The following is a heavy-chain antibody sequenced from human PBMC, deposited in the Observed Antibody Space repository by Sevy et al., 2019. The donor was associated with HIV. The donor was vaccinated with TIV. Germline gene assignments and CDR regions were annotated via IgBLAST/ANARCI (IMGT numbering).Heavy chain of an antibody. CDR3: ARYTPVAGRSNWFDP. CDR2: ISTYNTVR. Sequence: ASVKVSCKASGYTFTTYGISWVRQAPGQGLEWMGWISTYNTVRNSAQKFHDSVTMTIATSTSTAYMELRSLRSDDTAAYSCARYTPVAGRSNWFDPWGQGTLVTVSS. J-gene: IGHJ5*02. V-gene: IGHV1-18*01. D-gene: IGHD6-19*01. CDR1: GYTFTTYG.